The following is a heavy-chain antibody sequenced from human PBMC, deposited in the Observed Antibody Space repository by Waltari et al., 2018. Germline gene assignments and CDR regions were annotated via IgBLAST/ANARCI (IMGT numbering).Heavy chain of an antibody. J-gene: IGHJ4*02. CDR3: ATYRWLGY. D-gene: IGHD3-10*01. Sequence: EVQLVESGGGSVQPGGSLRLSCDVSEFTFSTYRMTWVRQASGRGLEWVANINYDGSEKNYVDSVKGRFTISRDNARNSLYLQMNSLRAEDTAVYYCATYRWLGYWGQGTLVTVSS. V-gene: IGHV3-7*03. CDR2: INYDGSEK. CDR1: EFTFSTYR.